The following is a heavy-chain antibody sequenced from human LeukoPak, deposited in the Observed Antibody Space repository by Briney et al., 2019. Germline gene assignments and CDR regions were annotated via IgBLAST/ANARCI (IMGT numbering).Heavy chain of an antibody. CDR3: AREESGGYFDY. D-gene: IGHD2-8*02. CDR2: ISPTGSST. Sequence: ASVKVSCKASGFTFTNYYMHWVRQAPGQGLEWVGLISPTGSSTNYAQKFRGRVTMTRDTSTTTVYMELSSLRSEDTAVYYCAREESGGYFDYWGQGTLVTVSS. CDR1: GFTFTNYY. V-gene: IGHV1-46*01. J-gene: IGHJ4*02.